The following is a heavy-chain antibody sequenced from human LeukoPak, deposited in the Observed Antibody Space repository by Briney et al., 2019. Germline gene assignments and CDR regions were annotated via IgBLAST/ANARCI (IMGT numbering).Heavy chain of an antibody. D-gene: IGHD3-10*01. CDR3: AKGGGRSGTRDFDV. Sequence: TSVKVSCKASGFTFTSSAVQWVRQARGQRLEWIGWIVVGSGNTNYAQKFQERVTITRDMSTSTAYMELSSLRSEDTAVYYCAKGGGRSGTRDFDVWGQGTVVTVSS. CDR2: IVVGSGNT. J-gene: IGHJ3*01. V-gene: IGHV1-58*01. CDR1: GFTFTSSA.